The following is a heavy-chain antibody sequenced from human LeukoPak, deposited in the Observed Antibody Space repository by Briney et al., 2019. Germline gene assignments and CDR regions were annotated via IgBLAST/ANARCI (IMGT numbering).Heavy chain of an antibody. CDR2: ISWNSGSI. V-gene: IGHV3-9*03. Sequence: GGSLRLSCAASGFTFDDYAMHWVRQAPGKGLEWVSGISWNSGSIGYADSVKGRFTISRDNAKNSLYQQMNSLRAEDMALYYCAKGVSSWYGGAFDIWGQGTMVTVSS. CDR3: AKGVSSWYGGAFDI. D-gene: IGHD6-13*01. CDR1: GFTFDDYA. J-gene: IGHJ3*02.